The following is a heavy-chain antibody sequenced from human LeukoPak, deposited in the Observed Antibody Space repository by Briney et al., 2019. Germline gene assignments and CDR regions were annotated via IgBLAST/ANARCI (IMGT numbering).Heavy chain of an antibody. D-gene: IGHD2-8*02. J-gene: IGHJ6*03. CDR1: GYSITNGYY. Sequence: SETLSHTCTVSGYSITNGYYWAWVRQPPGKALEWIGSMYHSGSTYYNPSLQSRVTISVDTSKNQFSLKLSSVTAADTAVYYCARDGGVLYYYYYYYMDVWGKGTTVTVSS. V-gene: IGHV4-38-2*02. CDR3: ARDGGVLYYYYYYYMDV. CDR2: MYHSGST.